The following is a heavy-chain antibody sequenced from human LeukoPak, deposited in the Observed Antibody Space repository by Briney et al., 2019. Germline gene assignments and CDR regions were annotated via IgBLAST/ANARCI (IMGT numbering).Heavy chain of an antibody. Sequence: GGSLRLSCAASGFTFSSYAMSWVRQAPGKGLEWVSAISGSGGSTYYADSVKGRFTISRDNSKNTLYLQMNSPRAEDTAVYYCASPVAGTGYFDYWGQGTLVTVSS. CDR2: ISGSGGST. V-gene: IGHV3-23*01. D-gene: IGHD6-19*01. CDR1: GFTFSSYA. J-gene: IGHJ4*02. CDR3: ASPVAGTGYFDY.